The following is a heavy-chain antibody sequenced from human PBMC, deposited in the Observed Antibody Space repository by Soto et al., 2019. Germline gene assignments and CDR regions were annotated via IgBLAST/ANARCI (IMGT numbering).Heavy chain of an antibody. V-gene: IGHV3-33*01. CDR1: GFTFSHYA. D-gene: IGHD3-10*01. Sequence: QVQLVESGGGVVQPGRSLRLSCAASGFTFSHYAMHWARQAPGKGLEWVAVIWSDGSNEHYADAVRGRFTISRDKPKNTLHLQLKSLGAEGTAVYYCARDYGSAPWDYWGQGALVTVSS. CDR2: IWSDGSNE. CDR3: ARDYGSAPWDY. J-gene: IGHJ4*02.